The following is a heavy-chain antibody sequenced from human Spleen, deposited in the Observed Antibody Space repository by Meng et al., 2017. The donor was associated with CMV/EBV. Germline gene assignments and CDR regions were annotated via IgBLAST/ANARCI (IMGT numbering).Heavy chain of an antibody. D-gene: IGHD2-8*01. Sequence: ASVKVSCKASGYTFSAYYIHWVRQAPGQGLEWMGWINPDSGDTSFAQKFQGRVTMTRDTSISTAYMELSRLRSDDTAVYYCARPDNGYWGQGTLVTVSS. CDR3: ARPDNGY. CDR1: GYTFSAYY. CDR2: INPDSGDT. J-gene: IGHJ4*02. V-gene: IGHV1-2*02.